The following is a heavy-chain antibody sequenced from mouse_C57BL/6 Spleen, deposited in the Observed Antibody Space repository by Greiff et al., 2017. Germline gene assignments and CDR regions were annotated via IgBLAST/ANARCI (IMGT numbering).Heavy chain of an antibody. D-gene: IGHD1-1*01. CDR3: AMIITTVVATEFAY. CDR2: ISSGSSTI. CDR1: GFTFSDYG. J-gene: IGHJ3*01. Sequence: EVKVVESGGGLVKPGGSLKLSCAASGFTFSDYGMHWVRQAPEKGLEWVAYISSGSSTIYYADTVKGRFTISRDNAKNTLFLQMTSLRSEDTAMYYCAMIITTVVATEFAYWGQGTLVTVSA. V-gene: IGHV5-17*01.